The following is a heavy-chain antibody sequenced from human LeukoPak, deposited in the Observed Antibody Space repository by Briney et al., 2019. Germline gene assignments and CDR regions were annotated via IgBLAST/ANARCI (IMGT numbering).Heavy chain of an antibody. Sequence: GESLKISCKGSGYSFTSYWIGWVRQMPGKGLEWMGIIYPGDSDTRYSPSFQGQVTISADKSISTAYLQWSSLKASDTAMYYCARLDYYGSGAHMYADYWGQGTLVTVSS. V-gene: IGHV5-51*01. CDR2: IYPGDSDT. D-gene: IGHD3-10*01. CDR1: GYSFTSYW. CDR3: ARLDYYGSGAHMYADY. J-gene: IGHJ4*02.